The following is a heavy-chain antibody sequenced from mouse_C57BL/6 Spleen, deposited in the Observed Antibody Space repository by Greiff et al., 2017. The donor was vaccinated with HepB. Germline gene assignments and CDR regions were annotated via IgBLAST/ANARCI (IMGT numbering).Heavy chain of an antibody. CDR2: IYPSDSET. CDR3: ARRGSYDGYYAWFAY. CDR1: GYTFTSYW. V-gene: IGHV1-61*01. D-gene: IGHD2-3*01. J-gene: IGHJ3*01. Sequence: QVQLQQSGAELVRPGSSVKLSCKASGYTFTSYWMDWVKQRPGQGLEWIGNIYPSDSETHYNQKFKDKATLTVDKSSSTAYMQLSSLTSEDSAVYYCARRGSYDGYYAWFAYWGQGTLVTVSA.